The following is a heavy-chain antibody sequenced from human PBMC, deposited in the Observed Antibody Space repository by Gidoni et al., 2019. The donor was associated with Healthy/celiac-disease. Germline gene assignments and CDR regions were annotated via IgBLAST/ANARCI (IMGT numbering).Heavy chain of an antibody. J-gene: IGHJ4*02. V-gene: IGHV3-21*01. D-gene: IGHD4-17*01. CDR1: GFTCSSYS. Sequence: EVQLVESGGGLVKPGGSLRLSCAASGFTCSSYSMNWVRQAPGKGLEWVSSISSSSSYIYYADSVKGRFTISRDNAKNSLYLQMNSLRAEDTAVYYCARVDGDYVGVYFDYWGQGTLVTVSS. CDR3: ARVDGDYVGVYFDY. CDR2: ISSSSSYI.